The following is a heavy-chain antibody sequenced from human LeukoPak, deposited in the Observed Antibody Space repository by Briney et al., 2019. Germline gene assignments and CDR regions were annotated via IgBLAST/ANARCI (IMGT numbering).Heavy chain of an antibody. CDR2: MNPNSGNT. CDR1: GYTFTSYD. J-gene: IGHJ6*03. D-gene: IGHD3-3*01. Sequence: EASVKVSCKASGYTFTSYDINWVRQATGQGLEWMGWMNPNSGNTGYAQKFQGRVTTTRNTSISTAYMELSSLRSEDTAVYYCARVYYDFWSGYCMDVWGKGTTVTVSS. CDR3: ARVYYDFWSGYCMDV. V-gene: IGHV1-8*01.